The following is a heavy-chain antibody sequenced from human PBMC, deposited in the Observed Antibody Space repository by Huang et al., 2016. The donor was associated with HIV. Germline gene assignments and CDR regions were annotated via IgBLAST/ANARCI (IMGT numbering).Heavy chain of an antibody. CDR2: ISGSSGTR. V-gene: IGHV3-23*01. J-gene: IGHJ4*02. D-gene: IGHD5-12*01. CDR3: AKDRGDGYSGYDYDY. Sequence: EVQLWESGGTLVQPGGSLRLSCGASGFTFSNYAMRWVRQAPGTGLEWVSFISGSSGTRYYADSVKGRFTISRDNVKKTVYLQMNSLRVEDAAVYYCAKDRGDGYSGYDYDYWGQGTLVTVSS. CDR1: GFTFSNYA.